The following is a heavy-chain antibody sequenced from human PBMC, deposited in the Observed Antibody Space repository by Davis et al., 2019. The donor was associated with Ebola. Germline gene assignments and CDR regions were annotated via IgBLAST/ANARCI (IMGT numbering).Heavy chain of an antibody. D-gene: IGHD3-22*01. Sequence: MPSETLSLTCAVYGGSFSGYYWSWIRQPPGKGLEWIGEINHSGSTNYNTSLKSRVTISVDKSKNQFSLKLSSVPAADTAVYYCARGPYGYYDSSGYYGTFFDYWGQGTLVTVSS. CDR3: ARGPYGYYDSSGYYGTFFDY. J-gene: IGHJ4*02. CDR2: INHSGST. CDR1: GGSFSGYY. V-gene: IGHV4-34*01.